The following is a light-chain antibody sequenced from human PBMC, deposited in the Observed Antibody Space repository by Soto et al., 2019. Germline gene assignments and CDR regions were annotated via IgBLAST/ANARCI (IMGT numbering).Light chain of an antibody. V-gene: IGKV1-9*01. CDR1: QGISSY. J-gene: IGKJ5*01. CDR2: AAS. CDR3: QQYNNWPPIT. Sequence: IQLTHSPSSLSASVLYRVTITCLSSQGISSYLAWYQQKPGKAPKLLIYAASTLQSGVPSRFSGSGSGTDFTLTISSLQPEDFAVYYCQQYNNWPPITFGQGTRLEIK.